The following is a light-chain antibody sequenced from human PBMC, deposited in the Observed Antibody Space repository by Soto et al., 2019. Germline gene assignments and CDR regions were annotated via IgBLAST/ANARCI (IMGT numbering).Light chain of an antibody. V-gene: IGKV1-13*02. Sequence: AIPLTQSPSSLSASVGDSVTITCRASRGINSALAWYQHRPGKAPKLLIYDASSLESGVPSRFSGSGSGTDFTLTISSLQPEDFATYYCQQFNAYPRTFGQGTKLEIK. J-gene: IGKJ2*01. CDR1: RGINSA. CDR3: QQFNAYPRT. CDR2: DAS.